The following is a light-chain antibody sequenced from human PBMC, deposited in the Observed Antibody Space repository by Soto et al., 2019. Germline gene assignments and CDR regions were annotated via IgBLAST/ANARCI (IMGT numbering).Light chain of an antibody. J-gene: IGKJ4*01. V-gene: IGKV1-13*02. Sequence: AIQLTQSPSSLSASVGDRVSITCRASQGIGSALAWYQLKPGAAPALLIYDASTLESGVPSRFSGGRSGADFTLTISSLQPEDFATYYCQNFRSSAISFGGGTKVDIK. CDR3: QNFRSSAIS. CDR1: QGIGSA. CDR2: DAS.